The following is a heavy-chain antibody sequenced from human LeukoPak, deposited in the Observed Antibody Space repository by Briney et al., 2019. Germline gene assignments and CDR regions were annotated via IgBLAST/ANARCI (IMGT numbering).Heavy chain of an antibody. Sequence: GRFLRLSCAASGFTFSNYAMHWVRQAPGKGLEWVAVISYDGNNQYYADSVKGRFTISRDNSKNTLYLQMNSLRGEDTAVYYCARDQGGYCSSTSCWGYGMDVWGQGTTVTVSS. CDR3: ARDQGGYCSSTSCWGYGMDV. D-gene: IGHD2-2*01. CDR2: ISYDGNNQ. J-gene: IGHJ6*02. V-gene: IGHV3-30-3*01. CDR1: GFTFSNYA.